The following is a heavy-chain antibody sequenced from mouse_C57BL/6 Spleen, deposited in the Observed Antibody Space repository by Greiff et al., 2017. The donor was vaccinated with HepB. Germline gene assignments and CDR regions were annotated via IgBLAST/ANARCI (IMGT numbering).Heavy chain of an antibody. CDR2: IYPGDGDT. D-gene: IGHD1-1*01. CDR3: ARENYGSSSMDY. Sequence: QVQLKESGAELVKPGASVKISCKASGYAFSSYWMNWVKQRPGKGLEWIGQIYPGDGDTNYNGKFKGKATLTADKSSSTAYMQLSSLTSEDSAVYFCARENYGSSSMDYWGQGTSVTVSS. V-gene: IGHV1-80*01. CDR1: GYAFSSYW. J-gene: IGHJ4*01.